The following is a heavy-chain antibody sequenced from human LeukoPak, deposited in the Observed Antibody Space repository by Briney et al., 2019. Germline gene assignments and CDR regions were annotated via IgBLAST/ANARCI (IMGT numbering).Heavy chain of an antibody. CDR3: ARQAQQLVSFDF. CDR2: ISYTGST. CDR1: GGSISNYY. V-gene: IGHV4-59*08. J-gene: IGHJ4*01. D-gene: IGHD6-13*01. Sequence: SETLSLTCTVSGGSISNYYWSWIRQPPGEGLEWIGFISYTGSTNYNPSLKSRVTVFVDTSKNQFSLKVTSPTAADTAVYYCARQAQQLVSFDFWGHGTLVTVSS.